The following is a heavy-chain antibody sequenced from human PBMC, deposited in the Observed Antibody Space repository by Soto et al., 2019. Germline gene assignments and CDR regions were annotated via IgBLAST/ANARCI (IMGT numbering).Heavy chain of an antibody. CDR1: GYTFTRYY. CDR2: INPGSGGT. CDR3: ARDPIWAYTWNYARLNYLDP. J-gene: IGHJ5*02. D-gene: IGHD1-7*01. V-gene: IGHV1-2*02. Sequence: GASVKVSCKASGYTFTRYYMHWMRQAPGQGLEWMGWINPGSGGTNYAQKFQARVTLTRDTAASTAYMELNSLRSDDTAVYYCARDPIWAYTWNYARLNYLDPWGQGTLVTVSS.